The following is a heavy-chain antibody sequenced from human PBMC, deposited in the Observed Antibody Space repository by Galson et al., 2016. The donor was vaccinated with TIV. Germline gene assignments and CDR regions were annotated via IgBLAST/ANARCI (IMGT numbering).Heavy chain of an antibody. CDR3: AGAAHTSFFETSGLGY. V-gene: IGHV1-69*04. CDR1: GGTFSFYA. D-gene: IGHD3-22*01. Sequence: SVKASCKASGGTFSFYAINWVRQAPGQGLEWMGRIIPMLGMANYAQKFQGRVTITADKSTSTAYMELSSLRSDDTAGYYCAGAAHTSFFETSGLGYWGQGTLVTASS. J-gene: IGHJ4*02. CDR2: IIPMLGMA.